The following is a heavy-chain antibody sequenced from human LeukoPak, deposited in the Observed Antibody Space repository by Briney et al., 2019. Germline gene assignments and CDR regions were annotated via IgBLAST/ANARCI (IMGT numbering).Heavy chain of an antibody. CDR1: GYTFTSYY. CDR2: INPSGGST. CDR3: ASIKYYYDSSTRDAFDI. Sequence: ASVTVSCTASGYTFTSYYMHWVRRAPGQGLEWMGIINPSGGSTSYAQKFQGRVTMTRDTSTSTVYMELSSLRSEDTAVYYCASIKYYYDSSTRDAFDIWGQGTMVTVSS. J-gene: IGHJ3*02. D-gene: IGHD3-22*01. V-gene: IGHV1-46*01.